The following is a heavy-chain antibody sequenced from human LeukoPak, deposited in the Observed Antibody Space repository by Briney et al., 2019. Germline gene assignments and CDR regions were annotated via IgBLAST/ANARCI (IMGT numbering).Heavy chain of an antibody. J-gene: IGHJ6*03. Sequence: SVKVSCKASGGTFSSYAISWVRQAPGQGLEWMGRIIPIFGTANYAQKFQGRVTITADKSTSTAYMELSSLRSEDTAVYYCATDLCSSTSCRGNYYYYMDVWGKGTTVTVSS. CDR2: IIPIFGTA. CDR1: GGTFSSYA. CDR3: ATDLCSSTSCRGNYYYYMDV. D-gene: IGHD2-2*01. V-gene: IGHV1-69*06.